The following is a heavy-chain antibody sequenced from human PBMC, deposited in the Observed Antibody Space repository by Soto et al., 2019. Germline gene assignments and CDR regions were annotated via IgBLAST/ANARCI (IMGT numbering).Heavy chain of an antibody. CDR1: GFTFSSYA. CDR3: ARGYDILSHFDY. CDR2: ISGSGGST. Sequence: EVHLLESGGGLVQPGGSLRLSCATSGFTFSSYAMSWVRQAPGKGLEWVSPISGSGGSTYYADSVKGRFTISRDNSKNMLYLQINSLRAEDTAVYYCARGYDILSHFDYWGQGTLVTVSS. V-gene: IGHV3-23*01. D-gene: IGHD3-9*01. J-gene: IGHJ4*02.